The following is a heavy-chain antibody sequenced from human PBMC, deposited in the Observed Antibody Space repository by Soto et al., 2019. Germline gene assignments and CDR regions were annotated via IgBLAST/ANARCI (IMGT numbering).Heavy chain of an antibody. D-gene: IGHD3-22*01. CDR2: ISYDGSKK. J-gene: IGHJ5*02. CDR3: AKRYYDSSGSYWIDQ. V-gene: IGHV3-30*18. CDR1: GFTFSTYG. Sequence: PGGSLRLSCAASGFTFSTYGMHWVRQAPGKGLEWVAVISYDGSKKDYADSVKGRFTISRDNSKYTLYLQTNSLRAEDTAVYYCAKRYYDSSGSYWIDQWGHGTLVTVSS.